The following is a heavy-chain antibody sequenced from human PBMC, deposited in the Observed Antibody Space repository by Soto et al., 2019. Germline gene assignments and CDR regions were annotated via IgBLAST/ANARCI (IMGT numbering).Heavy chain of an antibody. J-gene: IGHJ3*02. CDR2: MNPNSGNT. D-gene: IGHD3-10*01. V-gene: IGHV1-8*01. CDR1: GYTFTSYD. CDR3: ATWNVLLWFGELVGAFDI. Sequence: ASVKVSCKASGYTFTSYDINWVRQATGQGLEWMGWMNPNSGNTGYAQKFQGRVTMTRNTSISTAYMELSSLRSEDTAVYYCATWNVLLWFGELVGAFDIWGQGTMVTVSS.